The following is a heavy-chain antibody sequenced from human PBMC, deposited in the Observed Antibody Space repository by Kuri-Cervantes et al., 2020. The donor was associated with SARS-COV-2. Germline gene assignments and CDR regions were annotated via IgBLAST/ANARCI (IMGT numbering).Heavy chain of an antibody. CDR1: GFTFSSYG. Sequence: VGSLRLSWAASGFTFSSYGMHWVRQAPGKGLEWVAVISYDGSNKYYADSVKGRFTISRDNSKNTLYLQMNSLRAEDTAVYYCAKNMVRGVTTDVWGQGTTVTVSS. D-gene: IGHD3-10*01. J-gene: IGHJ6*02. CDR2: ISYDGSNK. CDR3: AKNMVRGVTTDV. V-gene: IGHV3-30*18.